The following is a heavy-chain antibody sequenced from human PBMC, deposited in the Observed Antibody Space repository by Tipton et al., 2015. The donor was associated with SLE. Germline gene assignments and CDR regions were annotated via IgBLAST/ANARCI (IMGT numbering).Heavy chain of an antibody. J-gene: IGHJ4*02. Sequence: TLSLTCAVYGGSFSGYYWSWIRQPPGKGLEWIGEINHSGSTNYNPSLKSRVTISVDTSKNQFSLKLSSVTAADTAVYYCARHPTAMGIDYWGQGTLVTVSS. D-gene: IGHD5-18*01. CDR1: GGSFSGYY. CDR3: ARHPTAMGIDY. CDR2: INHSGST. V-gene: IGHV4-34*01.